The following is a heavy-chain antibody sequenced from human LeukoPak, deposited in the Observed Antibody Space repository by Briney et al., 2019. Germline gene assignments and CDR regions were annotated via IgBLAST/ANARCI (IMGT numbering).Heavy chain of an antibody. CDR1: GYSFTDYY. CDR2: INPSSGST. Sequence: ASVKVSCKASGYSFTDYYIHWARQAPGQGLEWMGIINPSSGSTHYAQKFQGRVPMTRDRSTSTVYMDLSSLRSEDTAVYYCAKGADYVWGSYRRHFDYWGQGTLVTVSS. D-gene: IGHD3-16*02. CDR3: AKGADYVWGSYRRHFDY. J-gene: IGHJ4*02. V-gene: IGHV1-46*01.